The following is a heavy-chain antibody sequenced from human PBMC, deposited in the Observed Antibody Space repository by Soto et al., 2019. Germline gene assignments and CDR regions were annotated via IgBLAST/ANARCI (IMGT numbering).Heavy chain of an antibody. J-gene: IGHJ6*02. V-gene: IGHV3-33*01. Sequence: GSLRLSCAASGFTFSSYGMHWVRQAPGKGLEWVAVIWYDGSNKYYADSVKGRFTISRDNSKNTLYLQMNSLRAEDTAVYYCARGLPYYDFWSGYKGGMDVWGQGTTVTVSS. CDR1: GFTFSSYG. D-gene: IGHD3-3*01. CDR3: ARGLPYYDFWSGYKGGMDV. CDR2: IWYDGSNK.